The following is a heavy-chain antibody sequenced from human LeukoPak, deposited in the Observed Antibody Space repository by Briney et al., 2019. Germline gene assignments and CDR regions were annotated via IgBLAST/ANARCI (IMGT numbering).Heavy chain of an antibody. J-gene: IGHJ4*02. Sequence: GGSLRLSCAASGFIFSTYWMTWVRQAPGKGLEWVANIKQDGSETYYVDPVKGRFTISRDNAKNSLYLQMHSLRAEDTAVYYCARLRLPAAIMVWGQGTLVTVSS. CDR1: GFIFSTYW. CDR2: IKQDGSET. CDR3: ARLRLPAAIMV. D-gene: IGHD2-2*02. V-gene: IGHV3-7*03.